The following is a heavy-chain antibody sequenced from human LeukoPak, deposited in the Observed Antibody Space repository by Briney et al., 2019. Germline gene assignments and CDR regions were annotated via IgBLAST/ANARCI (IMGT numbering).Heavy chain of an antibody. CDR2: IFPSGGEI. CDR3: AKDLRMWELQDAFDI. V-gene: IGHV3-23*01. CDR1: GFTFSTFA. J-gene: IGHJ3*02. D-gene: IGHD1-26*01. Sequence: GGSLRLSCAASGFTFSTFAMIWARQPPGKGLEWVSSIFPSGGEIHYADSVKGRFTISRDNSKNTLYLQMNSLRAEDTAVYYCAKDLRMWELQDAFDIWGQGTMVTVSS.